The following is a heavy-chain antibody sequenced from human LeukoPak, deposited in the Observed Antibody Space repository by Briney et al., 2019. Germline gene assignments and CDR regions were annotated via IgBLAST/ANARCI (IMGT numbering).Heavy chain of an antibody. J-gene: IGHJ4*02. D-gene: IGHD6-13*01. Sequence: GGSLRLSCAASGFTFSSYALNWVRQAPGEGLEWVAKINQDGTEKAYVDSVRGRFTISRDNAKNSLFLQMNSLRAEDTAVYYCARGPLIAAAGTWWGQGTLVTVSS. CDR2: INQDGTEK. CDR3: ARGPLIAAAGTW. V-gene: IGHV3-7*03. CDR1: GFTFSSYA.